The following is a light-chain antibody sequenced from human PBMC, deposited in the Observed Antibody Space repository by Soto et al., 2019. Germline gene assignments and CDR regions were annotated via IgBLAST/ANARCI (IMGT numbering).Light chain of an antibody. Sequence: EIVMTQSPATLSVSPGERATLSCRASQSVSSNLAWYQQKPGQAPRLLIYGASIRATGIPARFSGSGSGTEFTLTISSLQSEDFAVYYGQQYNNWPSITFGQGTRLEIK. V-gene: IGKV3D-15*01. CDR1: QSVSSN. J-gene: IGKJ5*01. CDR2: GAS. CDR3: QQYNNWPSIT.